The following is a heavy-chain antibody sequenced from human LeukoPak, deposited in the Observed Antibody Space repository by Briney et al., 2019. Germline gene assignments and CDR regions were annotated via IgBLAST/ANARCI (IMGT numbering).Heavy chain of an antibody. CDR1: GFTFSSYG. V-gene: IGHV3-33*01. Sequence: GRSLRLSCAASGFTFSSYGMHWVRQAPGKGLEWVAVIWYDGSNKYYADSVKGRFTISRDNSKNTLYLQMNSQRAEDTAVYYCAGVWFGDWGQGTLVTVSS. J-gene: IGHJ4*02. CDR3: AGVWFGD. D-gene: IGHD3-10*01. CDR2: IWYDGSNK.